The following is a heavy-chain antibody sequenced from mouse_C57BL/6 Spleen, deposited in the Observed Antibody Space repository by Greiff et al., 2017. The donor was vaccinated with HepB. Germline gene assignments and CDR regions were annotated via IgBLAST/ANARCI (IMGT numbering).Heavy chain of an antibody. CDR2: IHPNSGST. Sequence: QVQLQQPGAELVKPGASVKLSCKASGYTFTSYWMHWVKQRPGQGLEWIGMIHPNSGSTNYNEKFKSKATLTVDKSSSTAYMQLSSLTSEDSAVYYCSAIYYDYDRDVYYAMDYWGQGTSVTVSS. V-gene: IGHV1-64*01. CDR1: GYTFTSYW. J-gene: IGHJ4*01. D-gene: IGHD2-4*01. CDR3: SAIYYDYDRDVYYAMDY.